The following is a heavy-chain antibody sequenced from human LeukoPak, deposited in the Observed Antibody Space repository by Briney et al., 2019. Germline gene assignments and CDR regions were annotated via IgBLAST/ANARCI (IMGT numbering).Heavy chain of an antibody. CDR3: ARDYYDSSGYYYDY. V-gene: IGHV3-53*01. CDR2: IYSGGST. CDR1: GFTVSSNY. J-gene: IGHJ4*02. D-gene: IGHD3-22*01. Sequence: GGSLRLSCAASGFTVSSNYMSWVRQAPGKGLEWVSVIYSGGSTYYADSVKGRFTISRDNSKNTLYLQMNSLRAEDTAVYYCARDYYDSSGYYYDYWGQGTLVTVSS.